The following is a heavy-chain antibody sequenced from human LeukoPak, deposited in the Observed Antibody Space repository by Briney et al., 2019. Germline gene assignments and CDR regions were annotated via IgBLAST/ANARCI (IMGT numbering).Heavy chain of an antibody. J-gene: IGHJ5*02. Sequence: TPSETLSLTCAVYGGSFSGYYWSWIRQPPGKGLEWIGEINHSGSTNYNPSLKSRVTISVDTSKNQFSLKLSSVTAADTAVYYCARNYGSGSYPPYNWFDPWGQGTLVTVSS. V-gene: IGHV4-34*01. CDR2: INHSGST. CDR1: GGSFSGYY. D-gene: IGHD3-10*01. CDR3: ARNYGSGSYPPYNWFDP.